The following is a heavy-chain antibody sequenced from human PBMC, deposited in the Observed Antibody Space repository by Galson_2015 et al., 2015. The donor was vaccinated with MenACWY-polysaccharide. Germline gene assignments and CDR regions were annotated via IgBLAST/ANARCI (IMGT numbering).Heavy chain of an antibody. CDR2: IKSDGSTT. CDR1: GFTFSNYW. D-gene: IGHD3-3*01. CDR3: ARARSWSGYFAFDF. Sequence: SLRLSCAASGFTFSNYWMHWVRHAPAEGLVWVSRIKSDGSTTDNADSVKGRFIISRDNAKNTLYLEMNSLRAEDTAVYYCARARSWSGYFAFDFWGQGTMVTVSS. J-gene: IGHJ3*01. V-gene: IGHV3-74*01.